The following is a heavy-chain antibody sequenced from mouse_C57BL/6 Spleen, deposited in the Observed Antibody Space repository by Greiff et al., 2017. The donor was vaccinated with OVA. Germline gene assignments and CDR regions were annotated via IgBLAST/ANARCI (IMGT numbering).Heavy chain of an antibody. J-gene: IGHJ1*03. V-gene: IGHV1-62-2*01. CDR3: ARRGYYDGSSHWYFDV. CDR2: FYPGSGSI. CDR1: GYTFTEYT. D-gene: IGHD1-1*01. Sequence: QVHVQQSGAELVKPGASVKLSCKASGYTFTEYTIHWVKQRPGQGLEWIGWFYPGSGSIKYNEKFKDKATLTADKSSSTAYMQLSSLTSEDSAVYVCARRGYYDGSSHWYFDVWGTGTTVTVSS.